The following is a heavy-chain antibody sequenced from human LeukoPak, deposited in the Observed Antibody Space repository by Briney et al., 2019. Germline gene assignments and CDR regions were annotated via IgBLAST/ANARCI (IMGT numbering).Heavy chain of an antibody. D-gene: IGHD2-15*01. CDR3: ARGYCSGGSCYSDAFDI. CDR1: GFTFSSYS. J-gene: IGHJ3*02. CDR2: ISSSSSYI. Sequence: SGGSLRLSCAASGFTFSSYSMNWVRQAPGKGLEWVSSISSSSSYIYYADSVKGRFTISRDNAKNSLYLQMNSLRAEDTAVYYCARGYCSGGSCYSDAFDIWGQGTMVTVSS. V-gene: IGHV3-21*01.